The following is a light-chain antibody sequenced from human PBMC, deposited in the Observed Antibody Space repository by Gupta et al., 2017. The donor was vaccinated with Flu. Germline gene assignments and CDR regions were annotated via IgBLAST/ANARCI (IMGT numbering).Light chain of an antibody. CDR2: AAS. CDR3: QQSYSTPCT. Sequence: SSLSASVGDRVTITCRASQSISSYLNWYQQKPGKAPKLLIYAASSLQSGVPSRFSGSGSGTDFTLTISSLQPEDFATYYCQQSYSTPCTFGPGTKVDIK. J-gene: IGKJ3*01. V-gene: IGKV1-39*01. CDR1: QSISSY.